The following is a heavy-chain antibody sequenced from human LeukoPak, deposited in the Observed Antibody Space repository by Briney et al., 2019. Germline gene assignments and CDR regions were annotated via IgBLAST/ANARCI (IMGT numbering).Heavy chain of an antibody. CDR3: ARELEMASPIDY. CDR2: ISSSSSYI. CDR1: GFTFSSYA. Sequence: GGSLRLSCAASGFTFSSYAMSWVRQAPGKGLEWVSSISSSSSYIYYADSVKGRFTISRDNAKNSLYLQMNSLRAEDTAVYYCARELEMASPIDYWGQGTLVTVSS. J-gene: IGHJ4*02. V-gene: IGHV3-21*01. D-gene: IGHD5-24*01.